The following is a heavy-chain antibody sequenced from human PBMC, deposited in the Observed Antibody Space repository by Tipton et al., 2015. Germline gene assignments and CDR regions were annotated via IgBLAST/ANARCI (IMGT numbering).Heavy chain of an antibody. Sequence: TLSLTCTVSGGSISSEYWSWIRQPPGKGLEWIGYVFYTGSTYYNPSLESRVTISVDTFENQFSLKLSSATAADTAVYYCARDRPGANHFDYWGQGTLVTVSS. CDR3: ARDRPGANHFDY. D-gene: IGHD7-27*01. CDR1: GGSISSEY. J-gene: IGHJ4*02. CDR2: VFYTGST. V-gene: IGHV4-59*01.